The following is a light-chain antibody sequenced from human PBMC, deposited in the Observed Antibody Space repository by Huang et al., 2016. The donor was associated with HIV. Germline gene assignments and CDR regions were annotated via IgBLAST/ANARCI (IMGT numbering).Light chain of an antibody. V-gene: IGKV4-1*01. J-gene: IGKJ1*01. CDR1: QTVLYSLNKKNY. CDR2: WGT. CDR3: LQYYSVPQT. Sequence: DIVMTQSPDSLAVSPGDRATINCKSSQTVLYSLNKKNYLAWFKQKPGRPPKLLIYWGTTRESGVPDRFSGSGSGTDFTLTINNLQAEDVAVYFCLQYYSVPQTFGHGTKVEIK.